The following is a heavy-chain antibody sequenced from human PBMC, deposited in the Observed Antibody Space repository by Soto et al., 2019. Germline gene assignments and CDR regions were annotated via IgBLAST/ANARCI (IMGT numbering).Heavy chain of an antibody. J-gene: IGHJ5*02. CDR3: ARGPRYCSTTTCFSGVTWFDP. V-gene: IGHV1-18*04. CDR1: GYIFTSYG. Sequence: ASVKVSCKASGYIFTSYGISWVRQAPGQGLEWMGWISSYNGNTKYAQEVQGRVTMTTDTSTSTTYMELRSLRSDDTAVYYCARGPRYCSTTTCFSGVTWFDPWGQGTLVTVSS. CDR2: ISSYNGNT. D-gene: IGHD2-2*01.